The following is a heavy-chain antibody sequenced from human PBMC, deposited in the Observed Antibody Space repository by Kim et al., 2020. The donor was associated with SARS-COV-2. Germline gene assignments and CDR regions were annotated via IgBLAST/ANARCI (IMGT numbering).Heavy chain of an antibody. J-gene: IGHJ4*02. CDR3: AKTGQLDY. CDR2: ITGNGAAT. Sequence: GGSLRHSCAASGFTFSTYAMSWVRQAPRRGLEWISTITGNGAATYYADSVRGRFTISRDNSKNMLSLQMNSLRAEDTALYYCAKTGQLDYWGQGTLVTVSS. D-gene: IGHD6-13*01. CDR1: GFTFSTYA. V-gene: IGHV3-23*01.